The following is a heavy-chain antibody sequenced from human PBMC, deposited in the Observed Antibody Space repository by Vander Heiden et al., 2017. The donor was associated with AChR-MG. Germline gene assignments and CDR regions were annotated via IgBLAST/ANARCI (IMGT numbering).Heavy chain of an antibody. CDR3: ARAPITASGFDS. CDR2: MSSTSTTI. CDR1: RFTLSSYS. Sequence: EVQLVESGGGLAQPGGSLRPSCAASRFTLSSYSMNWVRQAPGKGLEWVSYMSSTSTTIYYADSVKGRFTFSRDSAKDSLYLQMNGLTVEDTGIYYCARAPITASGFDSWGQGTLVTVSS. J-gene: IGHJ4*02. V-gene: IGHV3-48*01. D-gene: IGHD2-8*02.